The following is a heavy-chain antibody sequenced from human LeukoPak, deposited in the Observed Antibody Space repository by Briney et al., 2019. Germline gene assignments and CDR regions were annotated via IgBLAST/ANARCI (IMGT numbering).Heavy chain of an antibody. J-gene: IGHJ6*02. CDR3: AKGLHGGVGYGVDV. CDR1: GFTFSDYA. CDR2: ISGTGGRT. V-gene: IGHV3-23*01. D-gene: IGHD3-16*01. Sequence: GGSLRLSCTASGFTFSDYAMTWVRQAPGKGLEWVSSISGTGGRTYSADSVKGRFTISRDNSKNTLYLQMKNLRVEHTAVYYCAKGLHGGVGYGVDVWGQGTAVSVSS.